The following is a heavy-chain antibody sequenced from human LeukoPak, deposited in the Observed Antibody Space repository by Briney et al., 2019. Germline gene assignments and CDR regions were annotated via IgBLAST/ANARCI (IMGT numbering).Heavy chain of an antibody. CDR1: GYSISSGYY. J-gene: IGHJ4*02. Sequence: PSETLSLTCTVSGYSISSGYYWGWIRQPPGKGLEWIGSIYHSGSTYYNPSLKSRVTISVDTSKNQFSLKLSSVTAADTAVYYCASLNREIGGYEIDYWGQGTLVTVSS. CDR3: ASLNREIGGYEIDY. D-gene: IGHD5-12*01. V-gene: IGHV4-38-2*02. CDR2: IYHSGST.